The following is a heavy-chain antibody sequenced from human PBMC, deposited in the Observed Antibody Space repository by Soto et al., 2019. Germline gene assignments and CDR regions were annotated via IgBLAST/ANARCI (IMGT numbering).Heavy chain of an antibody. CDR3: ARDTPPTDY. CDR2: ISAYNTNT. CDR1: GYTFTSYH. Sequence: QVQLVQSGAEVKKPGASVKVSCKTSGYTFTSYHISWVRQAPGQGLDWMGWISAYNTNTNYAQKCQGRVTMTPDTLSRTAYMELRSLRSDDMAVYYCARDTPPTDYWGQGTLVTVSS. J-gene: IGHJ4*02. V-gene: IGHV1-18*03.